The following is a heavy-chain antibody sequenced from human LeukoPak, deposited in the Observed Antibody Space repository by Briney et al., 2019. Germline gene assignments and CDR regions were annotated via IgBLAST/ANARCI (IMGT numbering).Heavy chain of an antibody. D-gene: IGHD6-6*01. CDR3: AKDPYSSSSDWYFDL. CDR2: ISSSGSTI. CDR1: GFTFSDSY. J-gene: IGHJ2*01. V-gene: IGHV3-11*01. Sequence: GGSLRLSCAASGFTFSDSYMSWIRQAPGKGLEWVSYISSSGSTIYYADSVKGRFTISRDNAKSSLHLQMNSLRAEDTAVYYCAKDPYSSSSDWYFDLWGRGTLVTVSS.